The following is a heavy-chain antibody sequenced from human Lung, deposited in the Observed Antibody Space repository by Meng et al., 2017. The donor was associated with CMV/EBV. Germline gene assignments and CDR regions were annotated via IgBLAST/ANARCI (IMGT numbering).Heavy chain of an antibody. CDR1: GFTLSSYW. Sequence: GSLKISCAASGFTLSSYWMSWVRQAPGKGLEWVANIKEDGSEKYYVDSVKGRFTISRDNAKNSLYVQMNSLRGEDTAVYYCARAYRAIDYWGQGTLVTVSS. J-gene: IGHJ4*02. CDR2: IKEDGSEK. CDR3: ARAYRAIDY. D-gene: IGHD1-26*01. V-gene: IGHV3-7*01.